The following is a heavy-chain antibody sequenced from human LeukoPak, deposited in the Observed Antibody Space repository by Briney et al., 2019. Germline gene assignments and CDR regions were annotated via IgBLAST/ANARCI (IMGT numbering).Heavy chain of an antibody. CDR1: GFTFSTYA. D-gene: IGHD1-1*01. V-gene: IGHV3-23*01. CDR3: AKDSFALEPRNWFDP. J-gene: IGHJ5*02. Sequence: PGGSLRLSCAASGFTFSTYAMSWVRQAPGKGLEWVSAISVSGGTTYYADSVKGRFTISRDNSKNTLYLQINSLRAEDTAVYYCAKDSFALEPRNWFDPWGQGTLVTVSS. CDR2: ISVSGGTT.